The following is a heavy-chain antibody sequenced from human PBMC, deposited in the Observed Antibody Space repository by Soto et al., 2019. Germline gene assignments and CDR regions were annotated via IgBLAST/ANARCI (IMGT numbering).Heavy chain of an antibody. Sequence: EVQLVESGGGLVQPGGSLRLSCAASGFTFSSYWMHWVRQAPGKGLVWVSGINGDGSTTTYADSVKGRFIISRDNAKNMLYLQMHSLTAEDTAVYYCSRPRYDGSGTPFDNWGQGTLVTVSS. CDR2: INGDGSTT. J-gene: IGHJ4*02. V-gene: IGHV3-74*01. D-gene: IGHD3-22*01. CDR1: GFTFSSYW. CDR3: SRPRYDGSGTPFDN.